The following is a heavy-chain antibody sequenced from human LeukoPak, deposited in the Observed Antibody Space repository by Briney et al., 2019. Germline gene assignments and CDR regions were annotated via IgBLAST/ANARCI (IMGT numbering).Heavy chain of an antibody. J-gene: IGHJ6*03. Sequence: GGSLRLSCAASGFTFSSYAMSWVRQAPGKGLEWVSGISGSGGSTYYADSVKGRFTISRDNSKSTLYLQMNSLRAGDTALYYCAKAGYINYYAYYHMDVWGKGTTVTVSS. CDR3: AKAGYINYYAYYHMDV. D-gene: IGHD3-9*01. V-gene: IGHV3-23*01. CDR2: ISGSGGST. CDR1: GFTFSSYA.